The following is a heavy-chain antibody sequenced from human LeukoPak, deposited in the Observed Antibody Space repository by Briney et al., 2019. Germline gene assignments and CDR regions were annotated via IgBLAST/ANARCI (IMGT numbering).Heavy chain of an antibody. J-gene: IGHJ4*02. D-gene: IGHD4-17*01. CDR3: AKGTTVTTLDY. V-gene: IGHV3-43*02. CDR1: GFTFDDYA. CDR2: ISGDGGST. Sequence: PGGSLRLSCAASGFTFDDYAMHWVRQAPGKGLEWVSLISGDGGSTYYADSVKGRFTISRDNSKNSLYLQMNSLRTEDTALYYRAKGTTVTTLDYWGQGTLVTVSS.